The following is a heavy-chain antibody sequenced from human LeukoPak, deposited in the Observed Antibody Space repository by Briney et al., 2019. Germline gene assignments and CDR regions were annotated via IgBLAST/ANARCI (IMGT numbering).Heavy chain of an antibody. D-gene: IGHD3-3*01. CDR2: VNPNSGGT. CDR3: ARGGTYYDFWSGYCCFDY. Sequence: ASVKVSCKASGYTFTGYYMHWVRQAPGQGLEWMGRVNPNSGGTNYAQKFQGRVTMTRDTSISTAYMELSRLRSDDTAVYYCARGGTYYDFWSGYCCFDYWGQGTLVTVSS. CDR1: GYTFTGYY. J-gene: IGHJ4*02. V-gene: IGHV1-2*06.